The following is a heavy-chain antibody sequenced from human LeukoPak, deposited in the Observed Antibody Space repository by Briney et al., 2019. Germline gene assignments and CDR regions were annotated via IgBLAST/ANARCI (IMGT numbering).Heavy chain of an antibody. D-gene: IGHD6-6*01. Sequence: SETLSLTCTVSGGSISTYYWNWIRQPPGKGLEWIGYIYHSGSTNYNPSLQSRVTISVDTSKSQFSLNLNSVTAADTAVYYCASESIAARRGYFDYWGQGTLVTVSS. CDR3: ASESIAARRGYFDY. CDR1: GGSISTYY. J-gene: IGHJ4*02. V-gene: IGHV4-59*12. CDR2: IYHSGST.